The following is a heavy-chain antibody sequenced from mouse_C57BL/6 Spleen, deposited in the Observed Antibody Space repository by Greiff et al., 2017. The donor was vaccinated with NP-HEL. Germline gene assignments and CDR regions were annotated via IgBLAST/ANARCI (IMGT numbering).Heavy chain of an antibody. CDR3: ARLSWTLRDFDV. D-gene: IGHD1-3*01. CDR2: ISSCGSYT. J-gene: IGHJ1*03. CDR1: GFTFSSYG. Sequence: DVKLVESGGDLVKPGGSLKLSCAASGFTFSSYGMSWVRQTPDKRLEWVATISSCGSYTYYPDNVKGRFTISRDNAKNTLYLQMSSLKSEDTAVYYCARLSWTLRDFDVWGTGTTVTVSS. V-gene: IGHV5-6*02.